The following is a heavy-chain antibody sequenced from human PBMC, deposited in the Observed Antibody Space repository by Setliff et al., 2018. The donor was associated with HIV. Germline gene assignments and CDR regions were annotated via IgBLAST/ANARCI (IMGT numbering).Heavy chain of an antibody. CDR1: GYAFTSYH. CDR2: MNPNRGNT. Sequence: ASVKVSCKASGYAFTSYHINWVRQATGQGLEWMGWMNPNRGNTGYAQKFQGRVTMTRNTSVNTAYMELSSLRSEDTAVYYCARAQFYYASGSFYPSDYHYYMDVWGKGTTVTVSS. CDR3: ARAQFYYASGSFYPSDYHYYMDV. V-gene: IGHV1-8*02. J-gene: IGHJ6*03. D-gene: IGHD3-10*01.